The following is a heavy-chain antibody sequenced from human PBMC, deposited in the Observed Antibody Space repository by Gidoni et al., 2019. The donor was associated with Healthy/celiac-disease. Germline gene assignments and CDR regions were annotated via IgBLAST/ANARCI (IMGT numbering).Heavy chain of an antibody. J-gene: IGHJ1*01. Sequence: EVQLVQSGAEVKKPGESLKFSCKGSGYRFTSYWIGWVRQMPGKGLEWMGIIYPGDSDTRYSPSFQGQVTISADKSISTAYLQWSSLKASDTAMYYCARQCGGDCPTAEYFQHWGQGTLVTVSS. D-gene: IGHD2-21*02. CDR3: ARQCGGDCPTAEYFQH. CDR1: GYRFTSYW. V-gene: IGHV5-51*01. CDR2: IYPGDSDT.